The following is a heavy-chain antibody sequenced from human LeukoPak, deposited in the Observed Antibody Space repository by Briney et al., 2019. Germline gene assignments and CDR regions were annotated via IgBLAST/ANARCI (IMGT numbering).Heavy chain of an antibody. CDR2: ITGSGGTT. J-gene: IGHJ4*02. CDR1: GFTFSSYG. Sequence: PGGSLRLSCAASGFTFSSYGMSWVRQAPGKGLECVSGITGSGGTTFYADSVQGRFTISRDNSRSTLFLQMNSLTADDTAAYYCAKGGAVRGVQSGRFDDWGQGTLVTVSS. CDR3: AKGGAVRGVQSGRFDD. V-gene: IGHV3-23*01. D-gene: IGHD3-10*01.